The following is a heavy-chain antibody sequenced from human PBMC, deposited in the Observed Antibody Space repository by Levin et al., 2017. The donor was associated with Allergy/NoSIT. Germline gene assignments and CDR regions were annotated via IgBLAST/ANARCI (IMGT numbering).Heavy chain of an antibody. CDR1: GFTFRDYW. CDR2: IKYDGIVK. D-gene: IGHD1-1*01. CDR3: ARGLESGNDF. J-gene: IGHJ1*01. Sequence: GESLKISCTASGFTFRDYWMIWVRQAPGKGLEWVANIKYDGIVKNYVDSVKGRFTIPRDDAKKSVYLQMTSLRDEDTAVYYCARGLESGNDFWGQGTQVTVS. V-gene: IGHV3-7*02.